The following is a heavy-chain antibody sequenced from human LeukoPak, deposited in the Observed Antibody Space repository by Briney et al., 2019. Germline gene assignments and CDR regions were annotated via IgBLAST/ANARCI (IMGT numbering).Heavy chain of an antibody. CDR2: IIPIFGTA. J-gene: IGHJ4*02. Sequence: GASVKVSCKASGGTFSSYAISWVRQAPGQGLEWMGGIIPIFGTANYAQKFQGRVTITADESTSTAYMELSSLRSEDTAVYYCAREKYSYGLHYFDYWGQGTLVTASS. CDR1: GGTFSSYA. V-gene: IGHV1-69*13. CDR3: AREKYSYGLHYFDY. D-gene: IGHD5-18*01.